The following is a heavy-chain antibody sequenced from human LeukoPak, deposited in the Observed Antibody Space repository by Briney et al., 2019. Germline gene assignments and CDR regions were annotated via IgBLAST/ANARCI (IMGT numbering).Heavy chain of an antibody. D-gene: IGHD6-13*01. CDR2: IYYSGST. Sequence: SETLSLTCTVSGGSISSSSYYWGWIRQPPGKGLEWIGSIYYSGSTYYNPSLKSRVTISVDTSKNQSSLKLSSVTAADTAVYYCARRFSAAAGIGYWGQGTLVTVSS. CDR1: GGSISSSSYY. CDR3: ARRFSAAAGIGY. V-gene: IGHV4-39*01. J-gene: IGHJ4*02.